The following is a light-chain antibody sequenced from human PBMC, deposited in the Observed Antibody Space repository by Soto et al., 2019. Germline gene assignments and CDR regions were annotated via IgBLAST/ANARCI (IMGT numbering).Light chain of an antibody. CDR3: QSYDTRLSGPVV. Sequence: QLVLTQPPSVSGAPGQRVTISCTGGSSNIGSGYDVHWYQQLPGTAPKLLIYGNSNRPSGVPDRFSGSKSGTSASLAITGLQAEDEADYYCQSYDTRLSGPVVFGGGTKVTVL. J-gene: IGLJ2*01. CDR2: GNS. V-gene: IGLV1-40*01. CDR1: SSNIGSGYD.